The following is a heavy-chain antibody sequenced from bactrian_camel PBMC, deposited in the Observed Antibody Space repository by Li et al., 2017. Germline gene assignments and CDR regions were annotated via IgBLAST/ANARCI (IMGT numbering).Heavy chain of an antibody. CDR3: SAAWTSGHSNLSRF. J-gene: IGHJ4*01. V-gene: IGHV3S55*01. D-gene: IGHD4*01. Sequence: HVQLVESGGGSVQAGGSLRLSCAGSGFTHVVCSMAWYRQTPGKERVVVSSIQMDGSAYYEDSVKGRFTISQDSATKTVSLQLNDVRPEDTAMYYCSAAWTSGHSNLSRFWGQGTQVTVS. CDR2: IQMDGSA. CDR1: GFTHVVCS.